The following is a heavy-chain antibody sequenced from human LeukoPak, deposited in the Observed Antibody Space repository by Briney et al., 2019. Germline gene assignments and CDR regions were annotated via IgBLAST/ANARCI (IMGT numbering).Heavy chain of an antibody. CDR1: GYTFTSYY. V-gene: IGHV1-2*02. J-gene: IGHJ6*02. D-gene: IGHD3-22*01. CDR2: INPNSGGT. Sequence: ASVKVSCKASGYTFTSYYMHWVRQAPGQGLEWMGWINPNSGGTNYAQKFQGGVTMTRDTSIRTAYMELSRLRSDDTAVYYCARDSNTYYYDSSGPPVWGQGTTVTVSS. CDR3: ARDSNTYYYDSSGPPV.